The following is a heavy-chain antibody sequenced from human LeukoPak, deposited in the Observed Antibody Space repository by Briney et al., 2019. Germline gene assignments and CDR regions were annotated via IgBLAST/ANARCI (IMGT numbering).Heavy chain of an antibody. CDR2: IYHSGST. CDR1: GYSISSGYY. D-gene: IGHD3-22*01. Sequence: SETLSLTCTVSGYSISSGYYWGWIRQPPGKGLEWIGSIYHSGSTYYNPSLKSRVTISVDTSKNQFSLKLSSVTAADTAVYYCGREDYYDSSGYYYVGYYYYYMDVWGKGTTVTVSS. CDR3: GREDYYDSSGYYYVGYYYYYMDV. J-gene: IGHJ6*03. V-gene: IGHV4-38-2*02.